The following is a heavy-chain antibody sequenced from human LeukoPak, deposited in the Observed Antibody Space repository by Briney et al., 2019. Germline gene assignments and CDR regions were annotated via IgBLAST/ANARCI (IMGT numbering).Heavy chain of an antibody. D-gene: IGHD6-19*01. CDR2: IYTSGNT. J-gene: IGHJ4*02. V-gene: IGHV3-66*01. CDR3: ARGGSGWYLYDS. Sequence: GGSLRLSCAASGFTVTSNYMNWVRQAPGKGLEWVSVIYTSGNTYYAGSVKGRFTISRDISKNTLYLQMNSLRAEDTAVYYCARGGSGWYLYDSWGQGTLVTVSS. CDR1: GFTVTSNY.